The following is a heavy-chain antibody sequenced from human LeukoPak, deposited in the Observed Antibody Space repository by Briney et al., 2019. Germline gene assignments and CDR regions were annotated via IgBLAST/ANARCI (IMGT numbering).Heavy chain of an antibody. CDR3: ARGDGNSVFSLGY. J-gene: IGHJ4*02. CDR1: GGSISSYY. V-gene: IGHV4-59*01. Sequence: SETLSLTCTVSGGSISSYYWSWIRQPPGKGLEWIGYIYYSGSTNYNPSLKSRVTISVDTSKNQFSLKLSSVTAADTAVYYCARGDGNSVFSLGYWGQGTLVTVSS. D-gene: IGHD4-23*01. CDR2: IYYSGST.